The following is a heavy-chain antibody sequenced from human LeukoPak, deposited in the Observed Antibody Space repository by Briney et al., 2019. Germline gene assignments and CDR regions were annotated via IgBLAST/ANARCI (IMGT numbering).Heavy chain of an antibody. J-gene: IGHJ3*02. D-gene: IGHD4-17*01. CDR1: GGSISSGGYY. Sequence: SETLSLTCTVSGGSISSGGYYWSWIRQHPGKGLEWIGYIYYSGSANYNPSLKSRVTISVDTSKNQFSLKLSSVTAADTAVYYCARSNPYYGDYITRGAFDIWGQGTMVTVSS. CDR3: ARSNPYYGDYITRGAFDI. CDR2: IYYSGSA. V-gene: IGHV4-61*08.